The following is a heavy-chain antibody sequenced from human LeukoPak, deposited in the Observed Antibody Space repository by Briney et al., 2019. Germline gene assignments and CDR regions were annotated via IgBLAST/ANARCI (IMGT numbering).Heavy chain of an antibody. CDR2: ISAYNGNT. J-gene: IGHJ3*02. CDR1: GYTFTSYG. D-gene: IGHD6-19*01. Sequence: ASVKVSCKASGYTFTSYGISWVRQAPGQGLEWMGWISAYNGNTNYAQKLQGRVTMTTDTSTSTAYMELRSLRSDDTAVYYCARQQWLALPNDAFDIWGQGTMVTVSS. CDR3: ARQQWLALPNDAFDI. V-gene: IGHV1-18*01.